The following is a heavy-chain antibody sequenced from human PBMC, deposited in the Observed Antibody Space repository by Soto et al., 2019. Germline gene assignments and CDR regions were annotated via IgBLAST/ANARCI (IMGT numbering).Heavy chain of an antibody. CDR3: LRSSGYLHY. J-gene: IGHJ4*02. Sequence: GGSLRLSCAASGFTFSTSWMHWVRQAPGKGLVWVSHINSDGSSTNYADSVKGRLTISRDNAKNTLYLQMNSLRAEDTAVYYCLRSSGYLHYWGQGTLVTVSS. CDR2: INSDGSST. D-gene: IGHD3-3*01. CDR1: GFTFSTSW. V-gene: IGHV3-74*01.